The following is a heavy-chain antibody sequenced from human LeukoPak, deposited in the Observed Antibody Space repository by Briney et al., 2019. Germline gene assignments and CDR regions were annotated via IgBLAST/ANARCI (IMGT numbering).Heavy chain of an antibody. J-gene: IGHJ4*02. D-gene: IGHD6-19*01. CDR2: INSDGSST. V-gene: IGHV3-74*01. CDR3: ASYSSGWYRDRNYFDY. Sequence: PGRSLRLSCAASGFTFSSYWMHWVRQAPGKGLVWVSLINSDGSSTSYADSVKGRFTISRDNAKNTLYLQMNSLRAEDTAVYYCASYSSGWYRDRNYFDYWGQGTLVTVSS. CDR1: GFTFSSYW.